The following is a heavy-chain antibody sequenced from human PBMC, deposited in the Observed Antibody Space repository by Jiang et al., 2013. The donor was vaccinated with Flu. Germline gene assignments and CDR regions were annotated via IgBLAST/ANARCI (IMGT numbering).Heavy chain of an antibody. CDR2: SSSSTL. J-gene: IGHJ4*02. D-gene: IGHD3-10*01. Sequence: SSSSTLYFADSVQGRFTISRDNAKNSLYLQMNSLRDEDTAVYYCASFRGGFDYWGQGTLVTVSS. CDR3: ASFRGGFDY. V-gene: IGHV3-48*02.